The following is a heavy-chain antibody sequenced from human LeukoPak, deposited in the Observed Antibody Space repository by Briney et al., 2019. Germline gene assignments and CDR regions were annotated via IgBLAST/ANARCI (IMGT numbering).Heavy chain of an antibody. CDR3: AKDHSSSWLNWFDP. J-gene: IGHJ5*02. V-gene: IGHV3-33*06. Sequence: PGGSLRLSCAASGFTFSSYGMHWVRQAPGKGLELVAVIWYDGSNKYYADSVKGRFTISRDNSKNTLYLQMNSLRAEDTAVYYCAKDHSSSWLNWFDPWGQGTLVTVSS. CDR1: GFTFSSYG. CDR2: IWYDGSNK. D-gene: IGHD6-13*01.